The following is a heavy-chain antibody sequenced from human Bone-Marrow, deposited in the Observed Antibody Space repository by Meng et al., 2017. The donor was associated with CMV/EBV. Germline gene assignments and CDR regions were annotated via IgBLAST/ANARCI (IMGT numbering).Heavy chain of an antibody. J-gene: IGHJ4*02. Sequence: GGSLRLSFAASGFTFSDYYMSWIRQAPGKGLEWVSYISSSGSTIYYADSVKGRFTISRDNAKNSLYLKMNSLRDEDTAVYYCARGGEGSFWGGLVGGPIDYWGQGTLVTVSS. CDR1: GFTFSDYY. CDR2: ISSSGSTI. D-gene: IGHD3-3*01. CDR3: ARGGEGSFWGGLVGGPIDY. V-gene: IGHV3-11*01.